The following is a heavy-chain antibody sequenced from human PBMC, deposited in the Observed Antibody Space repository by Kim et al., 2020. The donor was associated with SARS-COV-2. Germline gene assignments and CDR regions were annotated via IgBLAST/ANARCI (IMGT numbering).Heavy chain of an antibody. CDR2: ISGSAGRI. V-gene: IGHV3-23*01. J-gene: IGHJ5*02. CDR1: GFTFSSYA. Sequence: GGSLRLSCAASGFTFSSYAMSWVRQAPGKGLELVSGISGSAGRIYYADSVKGRFTISRDNSKNTLYLRMNSLRAEDTAVYYCAKDLSERYFDWLGWFDLWGQGTLVTVSS. CDR3: AKDLSERYFDWLGWFDL. D-gene: IGHD3-9*01.